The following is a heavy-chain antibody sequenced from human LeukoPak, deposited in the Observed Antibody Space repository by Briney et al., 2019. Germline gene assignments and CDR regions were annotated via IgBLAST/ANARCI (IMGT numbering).Heavy chain of an antibody. J-gene: IGHJ6*02. CDR1: GYTFTGYY. CDR3: ARVVVGASYYYYYGMDV. CDR2: INPNSGGT. D-gene: IGHD1-26*01. Sequence: ASVKVSCKASGYTFTGYYMHWVRQAPGQGLEWMGWINPNSGGTNYAQKFQGRVTMTRDTSISTAYMELSRLRSDDTAVYYCARVVVGASYYYYYGMDVWGQGTTVTVSS. V-gene: IGHV1-2*02.